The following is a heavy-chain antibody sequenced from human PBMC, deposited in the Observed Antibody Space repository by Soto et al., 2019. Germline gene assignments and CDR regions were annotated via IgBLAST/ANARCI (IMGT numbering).Heavy chain of an antibody. CDR2: INHSGST. CDR1: GGSFSGYY. CDR3: ARGAGSSSSRGNWFDP. V-gene: IGHV4-34*01. D-gene: IGHD6-6*01. J-gene: IGHJ5*02. Sequence: PSETLSLTCAVYGGSFSGYYWSWIRQPPGKGLEWIGEINHSGSTNYNPSLKSRVTISVDTSKNQFSLKLSSVTAADTAVYYCARGAGSSSSRGNWFDPWGQGTLVTV.